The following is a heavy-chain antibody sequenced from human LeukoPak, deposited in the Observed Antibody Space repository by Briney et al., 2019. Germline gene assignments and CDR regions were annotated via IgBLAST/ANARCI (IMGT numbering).Heavy chain of an antibody. CDR3: ARHSSGYYYFDY. V-gene: IGHV3-15*01. J-gene: IGHJ4*02. CDR2: IKSKTDGGTI. CDR1: GFTFSNAW. D-gene: IGHD3-22*01. Sequence: GGSLRLSCAASGFTFSNAWMSWVRQAPGKGLEWVGRIKSKTDGGTIDYVAPVKGRFTISRDDSKNTLYLQMNSLRAEDTAVYYCARHSSGYYYFDYWGQGTLATVSS.